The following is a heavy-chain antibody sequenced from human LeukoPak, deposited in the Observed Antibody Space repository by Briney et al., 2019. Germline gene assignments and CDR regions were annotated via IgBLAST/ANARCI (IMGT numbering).Heavy chain of an antibody. CDR2: ISSSGSTK. Sequence: VRQAXXKGLEWXSYISSSGSTKYYEDSVKGRFTISRDNAKNSLYLQMNRQRAEDTAVYYCARETYYYGPQGFDPWGQGTLVTVSS. D-gene: IGHD3-10*01. V-gene: IGHV3-11*01. J-gene: IGHJ5*02. CDR3: ARETYYYGPQGFDP.